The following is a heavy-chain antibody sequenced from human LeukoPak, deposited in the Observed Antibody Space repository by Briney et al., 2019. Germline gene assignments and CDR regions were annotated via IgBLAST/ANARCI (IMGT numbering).Heavy chain of an antibody. J-gene: IGHJ3*02. CDR3: ARRHRGVASDI. CDR1: GFSFSSGGVG. D-gene: IGHD2-15*01. V-gene: IGHV2-5*01. CDR2: IYENDEK. Sequence: ESGPTLVNPTQTLTLTCTFSGFSFSSGGVGVGWIRQPPGGALEWRGVIYENDEKLYSSSLQNRLSITKDTSRNRVVLTMANMDPVDTATYYCARRHRGVASDIWGQGTMVTVSS.